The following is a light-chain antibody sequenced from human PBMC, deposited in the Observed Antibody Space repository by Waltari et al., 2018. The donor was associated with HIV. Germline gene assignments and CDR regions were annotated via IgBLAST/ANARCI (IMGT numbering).Light chain of an antibody. J-gene: IGLJ3*02. CDR3: GTWDNSLSAFWV. CDR1: SSTIGNNF. V-gene: IGLV1-51*01. Sequence: QSVLTQPPSVSAAPGQKVTISCSGSSSTIGNNFVPWYQQLPATAPKLLIYDTNERPSVIPARFSASKSGTSATLAITGLQTGDEAVYYCGTWDNSLSAFWVFGGGTKVTVL. CDR2: DTN.